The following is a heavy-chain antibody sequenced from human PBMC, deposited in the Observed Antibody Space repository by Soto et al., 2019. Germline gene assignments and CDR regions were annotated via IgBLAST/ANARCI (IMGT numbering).Heavy chain of an antibody. D-gene: IGHD2-21*01. Sequence: QVQLVQSGAEVKKPGSSVKVSCKDSGGTFSTYSMFWVRQAPGQGLEWMGRIIPMLGVRNYAQRFQDRVTXXAXESTATVHMELSSLRSEDTALYYWTIGSWSGEVFDIWGQGTMVTVSS. J-gene: IGHJ3*02. CDR2: IIPMLGVR. V-gene: IGHV1-69*02. CDR1: GGTFSTYS. CDR3: TIGSWSGEVFDI.